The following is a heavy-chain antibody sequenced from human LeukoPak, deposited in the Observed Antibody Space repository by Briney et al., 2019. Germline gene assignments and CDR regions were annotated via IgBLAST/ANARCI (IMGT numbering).Heavy chain of an antibody. D-gene: IGHD5-24*01. CDR3: ARDGSMATMIGLWGTMTKSDAFDI. Sequence: PGGSLRLSCAASGFTFSSYSMSWVRQAPGKGLEWVANINQDGSEKYYVDSVKGRFTISRDNAKNSLYLQMNSLRAEDTAVYYCARDGSMATMIGLWGTMTKSDAFDIWGQGTMVTVSS. CDR1: GFTFSSYS. J-gene: IGHJ3*02. CDR2: INQDGSEK. V-gene: IGHV3-7*01.